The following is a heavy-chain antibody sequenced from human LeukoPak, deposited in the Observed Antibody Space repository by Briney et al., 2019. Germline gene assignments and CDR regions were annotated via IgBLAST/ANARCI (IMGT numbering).Heavy chain of an antibody. D-gene: IGHD1-26*01. V-gene: IGHV3-23*01. Sequence: GGSLRLSCAASIFTFGNHAMAWVRQAPGKGLEWVSGLSGSGSSTYYADSVKGRFTISRDNSKNTLFLRMNSLRAEDTALYYCAKVLSGSYHEYYFDSWGQGTLVTVSS. CDR1: IFTFGNHA. J-gene: IGHJ4*02. CDR3: AKVLSGSYHEYYFDS. CDR2: LSGSGSST.